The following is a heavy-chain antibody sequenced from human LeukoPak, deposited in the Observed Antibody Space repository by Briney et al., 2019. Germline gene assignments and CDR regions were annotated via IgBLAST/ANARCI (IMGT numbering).Heavy chain of an antibody. Sequence: PSATLSLTCTVSGGSISSGGYYWSWIRQHPGQGLGWIGYIYYSGSTYYNPSLKSRLTISVDTSKNQFSLKLSSVTAANTALYYCARDGEYCSSTSCYFDPWGQGILVTVSS. CDR2: IYYSGST. J-gene: IGHJ5*02. D-gene: IGHD2-2*01. CDR1: GGSISSGGYY. CDR3: ARDGEYCSSTSCYFDP. V-gene: IGHV4-31*03.